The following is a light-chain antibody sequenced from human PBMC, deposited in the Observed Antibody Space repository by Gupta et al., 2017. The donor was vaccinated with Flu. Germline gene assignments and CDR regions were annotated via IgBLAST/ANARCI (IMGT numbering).Light chain of an antibody. J-gene: IGLJ3*02. V-gene: IGLV6-57*02. CDR1: SGGVGANY. CDR2: VDN. Sequence: TITCTGASGGVGANYVHWYQQHPDSTPSRLIYVDNISHSAVPARFSATTDGTTTAATPTIAHGEAEADDYYYSQAANSSNRVFGGGTKRTVL. CDR3: QAANSSNRV.